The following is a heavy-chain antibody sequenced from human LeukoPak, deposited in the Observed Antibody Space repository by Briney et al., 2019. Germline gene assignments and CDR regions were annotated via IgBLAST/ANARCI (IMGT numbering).Heavy chain of an antibody. D-gene: IGHD3-10*01. V-gene: IGHV3-9*03. CDR1: GFTFDDYA. CDR3: AKDIIRSLGVIRDLAFDI. CDR2: ISWNSGSI. Sequence: PGGSLRLSCAASGFTFDDYAMHWVRQAPGKGLEWVSGISWNSGSIGYADSVKGRFTISRDNAKNSLYLQMNSLRAEDMALYYCAKDIIRSLGVIRDLAFDIWGQGTMVTVSS. J-gene: IGHJ3*02.